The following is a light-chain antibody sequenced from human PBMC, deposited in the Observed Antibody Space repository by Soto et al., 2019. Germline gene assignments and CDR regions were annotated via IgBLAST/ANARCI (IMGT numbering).Light chain of an antibody. V-gene: IGLV1-44*01. J-gene: IGLJ2*01. CDR3: AAWDDSLSGHVV. CDR1: SSNIGSNT. Sequence: QSVLTQPPSASGTPGQRVTISCSGSSSNIGSNTVNWYQQLPGTAPKLLIYSNNRRPSGVPDRFSGSKSGTSASLAISGLQAEDEADYFCAAWDDSLSGHVVFGGGTKLTVL. CDR2: SNN.